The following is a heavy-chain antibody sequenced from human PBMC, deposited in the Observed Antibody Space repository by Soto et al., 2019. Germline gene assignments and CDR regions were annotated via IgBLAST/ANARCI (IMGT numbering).Heavy chain of an antibody. Sequence: ASVKVSCKASGYTFTSYYMHWVRQAPGQGLEWMGIINPSGGSTGYAQKFQGRVTMTRDTSTSTVYMELSSLRSEDTAVYYCARETDYDYVWGSYRPLGYWGQGTLVTVSS. CDR1: GYTFTSYY. V-gene: IGHV1-46*01. J-gene: IGHJ4*02. CDR2: INPSGGST. CDR3: ARETDYDYVWGSYRPLGY. D-gene: IGHD3-16*02.